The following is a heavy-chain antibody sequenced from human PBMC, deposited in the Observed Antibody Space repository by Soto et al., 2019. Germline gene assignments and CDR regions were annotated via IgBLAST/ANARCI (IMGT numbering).Heavy chain of an antibody. J-gene: IGHJ6*02. CDR2: ISYDGSNK. CDR1: GFTFSSYG. D-gene: IGHD5-18*01. CDR3: AKAYSDPIDYYYYYGMGV. Sequence: GGSLRLSCAASGFTFSSYGMHWVRQAPGKGLEWVAVISYDGSNKYYADSVKGRFTISRDNSKNTLYLQMNSLRAEDTAVYYCAKAYSDPIDYYYYYGMGVWGQGTTVTVSS. V-gene: IGHV3-30*18.